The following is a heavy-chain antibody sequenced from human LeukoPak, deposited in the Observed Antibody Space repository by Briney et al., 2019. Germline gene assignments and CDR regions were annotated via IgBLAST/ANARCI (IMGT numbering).Heavy chain of an antibody. CDR3: ARAPVDLRAFDI. J-gene: IGHJ3*02. CDR2: IRYDGSNK. V-gene: IGHV3-30*02. D-gene: IGHD5-12*01. CDR1: GFTFSSYG. Sequence: GGSLRLSCAASGFTFSSYGMHWVRQAPGKGLEWVAFIRYDGSNKYYADSVKGRFTISRDNSKNSLYLQMNSLRAGDTAVYYCARAPVDLRAFDIWGQGTMVTVSS.